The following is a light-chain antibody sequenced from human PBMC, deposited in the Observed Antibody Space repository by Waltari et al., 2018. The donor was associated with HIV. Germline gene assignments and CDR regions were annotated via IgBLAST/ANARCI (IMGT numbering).Light chain of an antibody. CDR2: DHN. Sequence: QSVLTQPPSVSAAPRQTVTISCPGTSSNIGNNFVSWYQQLPGTAPKLLIYDHNKRPSGIPDRFSGSKSGTSATLGITGLQTGDEADYFCATWDRSLSRVIFGGGTRLTVL. CDR3: ATWDRSLSRVI. CDR1: SSNIGNNF. V-gene: IGLV1-51*01. J-gene: IGLJ2*01.